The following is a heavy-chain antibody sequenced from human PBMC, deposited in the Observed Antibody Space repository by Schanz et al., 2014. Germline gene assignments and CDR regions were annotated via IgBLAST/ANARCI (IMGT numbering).Heavy chain of an antibody. CDR2: VSRSTPDI. J-gene: IGHJ4*02. CDR1: GFTFSSYS. D-gene: IGHD1-26*01. Sequence: EVQLVESGGGLVQPGGSLRLSCTASGFTFSSYSMNWVRQAPGKGLEWVSYVSRSTPDIYYADSVKGRFTMSRDNAKNTLFLQMNSLRAEDTAVYYCARDHTTESYYSAGPPIDYWGQGTLXTVSS. CDR3: ARDHTTESYYSAGPPIDY. V-gene: IGHV3-48*01.